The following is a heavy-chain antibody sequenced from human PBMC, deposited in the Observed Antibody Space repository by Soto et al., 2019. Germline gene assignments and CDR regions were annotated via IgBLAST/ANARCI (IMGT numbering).Heavy chain of an antibody. V-gene: IGHV1-8*01. J-gene: IGHJ4*02. Sequence: GASVKVSCKASGYTFTSYDINWVRQATGQGLEWMGWMNPNSGTTDYAAPVKGRFTISRDDSKNTLFLQMNSLKTEDTAVYYCTTGHPIYYVAAHLDYWGQGTLVTVSS. CDR1: GYTFTSYD. CDR2: MNPNSGTT. CDR3: TTGHPIYYVAAHLDY. D-gene: IGHD3-10*01.